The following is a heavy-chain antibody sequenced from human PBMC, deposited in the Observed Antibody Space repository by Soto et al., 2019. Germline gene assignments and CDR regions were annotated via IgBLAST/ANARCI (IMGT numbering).Heavy chain of an antibody. J-gene: IGHJ4*02. D-gene: IGHD2-15*01. CDR3: AKDGLGSCTGGTCYGSDY. CDR2: ISGSGASI. Sequence: EVQLLESGRNLVQPGGSLRLSCAASGFTFSSYVMSWVRQAPGKGLEWVSTISGSGASIYDADSVKGRFTISRDNSKNTVYLQMNSLRAEDTAVYYCAKDGLGSCTGGTCYGSDYWGQGTLVTVSS. V-gene: IGHV3-23*01. CDR1: GFTFSSYV.